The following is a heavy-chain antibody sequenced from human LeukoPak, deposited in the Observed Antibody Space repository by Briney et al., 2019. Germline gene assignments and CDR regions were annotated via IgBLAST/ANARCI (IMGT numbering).Heavy chain of an antibody. V-gene: IGHV4-59*08. D-gene: IGHD5-12*01. Sequence: SETLSLTCTVSGGSISSYYWSWIRQPPGKGLEWIGYIYYSGSTNYNPSLKSRVTISVDTSKNQFSLKLSSVTAADTAVYYCARHHISGFRDWYFDLWGRGTLVTVSS. J-gene: IGHJ2*01. CDR1: GGSISSYY. CDR3: ARHHISGFRDWYFDL. CDR2: IYYSGST.